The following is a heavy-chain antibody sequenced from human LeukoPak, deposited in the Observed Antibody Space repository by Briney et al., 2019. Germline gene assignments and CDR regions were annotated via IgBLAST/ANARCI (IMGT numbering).Heavy chain of an antibody. CDR2: IIPILGIA. V-gene: IGHV1-69*04. J-gene: IGHJ6*02. D-gene: IGHD4-17*01. CDR3: ARHPRYDYGDYGGLDYYYGMDV. Sequence: SVKFSCKASGGTFSSYAISWVRQAPGQGLEWMGRIIPILGIANYAQKFQGRVTITADKSTSTAYMELSSLRSEDTAVYYCARHPRYDYGDYGGLDYYYGMDVWGQGTTVTVSS. CDR1: GGTFSSYA.